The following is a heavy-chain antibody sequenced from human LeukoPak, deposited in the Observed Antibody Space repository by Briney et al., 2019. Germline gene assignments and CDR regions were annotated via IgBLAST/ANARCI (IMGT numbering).Heavy chain of an antibody. J-gene: IGHJ6*03. V-gene: IGHV4-31*03. Sequence: SQTLSLTCTVSGGSISSGGYYWSWIRQHPGKGLEWIGYIYYSGSTYYNPSLKSRVTISVDTSKNQFSLKLSSVTAADTAVYYCARGFPYYDFWSGYYNYYYYMDVWGKGTTVTVSS. CDR1: GGSISSGGYY. CDR3: ARGFPYYDFWSGYYNYYYYMDV. D-gene: IGHD3-3*01. CDR2: IYYSGST.